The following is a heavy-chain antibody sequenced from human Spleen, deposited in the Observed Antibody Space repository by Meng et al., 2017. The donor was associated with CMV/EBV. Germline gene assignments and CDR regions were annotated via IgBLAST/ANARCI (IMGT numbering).Heavy chain of an antibody. J-gene: IGHJ6*02. CDR2: ISAYNGNT. V-gene: IGHV1-18*04. D-gene: IGHD3-10*01. Sequence: ASVKVSCKASGYTVTGYYIHWVRQAPGQGLEWMGWISAYNGNTNYAQKLQGRVTMTTDTSTSTAYMELRSLRSDDTAVYYCARDLITMVRGVIDYYYGMDVWGQGTTVTVSS. CDR3: ARDLITMVRGVIDYYYGMDV. CDR1: GYTVTGYY.